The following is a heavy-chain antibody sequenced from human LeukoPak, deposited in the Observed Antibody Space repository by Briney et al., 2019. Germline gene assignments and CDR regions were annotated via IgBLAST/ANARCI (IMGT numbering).Heavy chain of an antibody. Sequence: PGGSLRLSCAASGFTFSSYAMSWVRRAPGKGLEWVSAISGSGDNAYYADSVKGRFTISRDNSKDTLYLQMNSLRAEDTAVYYCAKLLGGSSGWGFYFQHWGQGTLVTVSS. CDR3: AKLLGGSSGWGFYFQH. CDR2: ISGSGDNA. J-gene: IGHJ1*01. D-gene: IGHD6-19*01. CDR1: GFTFSSYA. V-gene: IGHV3-23*01.